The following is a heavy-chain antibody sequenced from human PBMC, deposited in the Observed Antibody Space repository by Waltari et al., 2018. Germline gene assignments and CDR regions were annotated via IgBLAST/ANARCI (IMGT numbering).Heavy chain of an antibody. D-gene: IGHD5-18*01. V-gene: IGHV3-48*03. CDR2: ISSSGSTI. Sequence: EVQLVESGGGLVPPGGSLRLSCAASGFTFSSYELNWVRQAPGKGLEWVSYISSSGSTIYYADSVKGRFTISRDNAKNSLYLQMNSLRAEDTAVYYCARFGYSYGTFDYWGQGTLVTVSS. CDR1: GFTFSSYE. CDR3: ARFGYSYGTFDY. J-gene: IGHJ4*02.